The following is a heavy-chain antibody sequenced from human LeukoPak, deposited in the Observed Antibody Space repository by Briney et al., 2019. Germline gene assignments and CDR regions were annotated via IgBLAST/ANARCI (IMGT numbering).Heavy chain of an antibody. Sequence: PGGSLRLSCAASGFTFSSYAMHWVRQAPGKGLEWVAVISYDGSNKYYADSVKGRFTISRDNSKNTLYLQMNSLRAEDTAVYYCAKDSIVGAMGAGDYWGQGTLVTVSS. V-gene: IGHV3-30-3*01. J-gene: IGHJ4*02. CDR2: ISYDGSNK. CDR3: AKDSIVGAMGAGDY. D-gene: IGHD1-26*01. CDR1: GFTFSSYA.